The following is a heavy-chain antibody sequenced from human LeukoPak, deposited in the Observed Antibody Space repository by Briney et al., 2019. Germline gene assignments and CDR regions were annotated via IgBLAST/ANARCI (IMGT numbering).Heavy chain of an antibody. V-gene: IGHV4-34*01. CDR3: ARLPRGLFGEFLNFDL. D-gene: IGHD3-10*02. J-gene: IGHJ4*02. Sequence: KSSETLSLTCTVFGGSLSDTYWSWIRQSPRKGLEWIGDINHSGDTKYNPSLKSPVTISVDTSKNQLSLKLNSVTAADTAVYYCARLPRGLFGEFLNFDLWGQGTPVTVSS. CDR2: INHSGDT. CDR1: GGSLSDTY.